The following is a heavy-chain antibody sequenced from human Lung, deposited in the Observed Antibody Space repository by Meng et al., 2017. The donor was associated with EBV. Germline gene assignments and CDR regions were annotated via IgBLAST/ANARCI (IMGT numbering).Heavy chain of an antibody. V-gene: IGHV3-74*03. Sequence: KAAEAGGGLVQPGGSLRLSCAASEFTFSSYWMHWVRQAPGEGLVWVSRINEDGATTTYADSVKGRFTISRDNAKNTLYLQMNSLRAEDTAVYYCSRDLAGSDDYWGQGTLVTVSS. D-gene: IGHD1-14*01. J-gene: IGHJ4*02. CDR3: SRDLAGSDDY. CDR2: INEDGATT. CDR1: EFTFSSYW.